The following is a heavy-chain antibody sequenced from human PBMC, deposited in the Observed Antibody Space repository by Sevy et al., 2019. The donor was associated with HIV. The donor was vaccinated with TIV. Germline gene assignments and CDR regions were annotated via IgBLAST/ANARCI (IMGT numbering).Heavy chain of an antibody. V-gene: IGHV6-1*01. J-gene: IGHJ6*02. Sequence: QSQTLSLTCAISGDSVSSNSAAWNWIRQSPSRGLEWLGRTYYRSKWYNDYVVSVKSRITINPDTSKNQFSLQLNSVTPEDTAVYYCARDSSGRTRRDYYYYGMDVWGQGTTVTVSS. CDR2: TYYRSKWYN. CDR3: ARDSSGRTRRDYYYYGMDV. D-gene: IGHD6-25*01. CDR1: GDSVSSNSAA.